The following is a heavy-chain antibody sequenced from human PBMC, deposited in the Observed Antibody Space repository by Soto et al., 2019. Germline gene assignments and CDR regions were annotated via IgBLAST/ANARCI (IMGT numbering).Heavy chain of an antibody. D-gene: IGHD6-19*01. CDR1: GGSISSYY. J-gene: IGHJ4*02. CDR2: IYYSGST. V-gene: IGHV4-59*01. CDR3: ARAGSSGWYGY. Sequence: SETLSLTCTVSGGSISSYYWSWIRQPPGKGLEWIGYIYYSGSTNYNPSLKSRVTISVDTSKNQFSLKLSSVTAADTAVYYCARAGSSGWYGYWGQGTLVTVS.